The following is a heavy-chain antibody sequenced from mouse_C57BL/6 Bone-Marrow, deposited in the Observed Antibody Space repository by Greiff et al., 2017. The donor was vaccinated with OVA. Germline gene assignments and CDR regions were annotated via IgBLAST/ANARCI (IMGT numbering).Heavy chain of an antibody. V-gene: IGHV14-4*01. Sequence: VQLQQSGAELVRPGASVKLSCTASGFNIKDDYMHWVKQRPEQGLEWIGWIDPENGDTEYASKFQGKATITADTSSNTAYLQLSSLTSEDTAVYYCTRGGYDYDAWFAYWGQGTLVTVSA. CDR2: IDPENGDT. D-gene: IGHD2-4*01. CDR1: GFNIKDDY. CDR3: TRGGYDYDAWFAY. J-gene: IGHJ3*01.